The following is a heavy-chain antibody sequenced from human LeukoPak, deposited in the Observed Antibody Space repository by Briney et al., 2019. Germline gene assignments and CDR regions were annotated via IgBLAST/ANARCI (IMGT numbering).Heavy chain of an antibody. CDR2: ITSDGSIT. Sequence: PGGSLRLSCAASGFTFSSYWIHWVRQAPGKGLVWVSRITSDGSITTYADFVKGRFTISRDNAKNTLFLQMNSLRAEDTAVYHCAREEVGFDYWGQGTLVTVAS. D-gene: IGHD3-3*01. V-gene: IGHV3-74*01. J-gene: IGHJ4*02. CDR3: AREEVGFDY. CDR1: GFTFSSYW.